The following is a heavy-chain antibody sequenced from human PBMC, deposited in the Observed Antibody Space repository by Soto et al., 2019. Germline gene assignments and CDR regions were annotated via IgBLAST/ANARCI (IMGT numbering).Heavy chain of an antibody. D-gene: IGHD3-22*01. Sequence: QVQLQESGPGLVKPSQTLSLTCPVSGGSITSGDYYWSWIRQHPGKGLEWIGYIYYSWSTNYNPSLTSRVTISVDTSKDQFSLTLSPVAVAATAVYYCAMERYYFDSSISTPGYWGQGTLVTVSS. CDR2: IYYSWST. V-gene: IGHV4-31*03. CDR1: GGSITSGDYY. J-gene: IGHJ4*02. CDR3: AMERYYFDSSISTPGY.